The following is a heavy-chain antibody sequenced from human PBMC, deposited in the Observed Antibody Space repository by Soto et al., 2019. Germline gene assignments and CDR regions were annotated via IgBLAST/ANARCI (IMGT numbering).Heavy chain of an antibody. CDR1: GGTFSSYA. J-gene: IGHJ3*02. CDR3: ARDRTSSGLDKDDAFDI. Sequence: SVKVSCRASGGTFSSYAISWVRQAPGQGLEWMGGIIPIFGTANYAQKFQGRVTITADKSTSTAYMELSSLRSEDTAVYYCARDRTSSGLDKDDAFDIWGQGTMVTVSS. CDR2: IIPIFGTA. D-gene: IGHD6-19*01. V-gene: IGHV1-69*06.